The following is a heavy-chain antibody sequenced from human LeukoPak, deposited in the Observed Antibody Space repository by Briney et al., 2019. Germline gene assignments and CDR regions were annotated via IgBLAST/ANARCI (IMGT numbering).Heavy chain of an antibody. Sequence: ASVKVSFRASGYTFTSYAMHWVRQAPGQRLEWMGWINAGNGNTKYSHKFQGRVTITRDTSASTAYMELSSLRSEDTAVYYCASEQYSSSWYLWFDPWGQGTLVTVSS. D-gene: IGHD6-13*01. J-gene: IGHJ5*02. CDR3: ASEQYSSSWYLWFDP. CDR2: INAGNGNT. V-gene: IGHV1-3*01. CDR1: GYTFTSYA.